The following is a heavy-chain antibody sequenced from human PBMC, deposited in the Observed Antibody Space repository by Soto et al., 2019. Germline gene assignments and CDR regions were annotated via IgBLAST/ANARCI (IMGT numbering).Heavy chain of an antibody. CDR1: GYTFSTYD. D-gene: IGHD2-2*01. V-gene: IGHV1-8*01. CDR3: ARGPYCSSTGCRRWVWFDP. J-gene: IGHJ5*02. Sequence: QVLLVQSGAEVKKPGASVKVSCKASGYTFSTYDINWVRQATGRGLEWMGWMNPNSGTTGYAQKFQDRVTMTRNNSINTAYLELSSLTSDDTAVYYCARGPYCSSTGCRRWVWFDPWGQGTLFTVSS. CDR2: MNPNSGTT.